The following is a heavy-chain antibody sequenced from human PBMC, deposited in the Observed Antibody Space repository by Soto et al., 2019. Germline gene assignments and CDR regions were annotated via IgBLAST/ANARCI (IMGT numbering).Heavy chain of an antibody. D-gene: IGHD5-12*01. CDR1: GFTFSDHY. CDR3: ARGVVSTGYFDY. J-gene: IGHJ4*02. Sequence: EVQLAESGGGLVQPGGSLRLSCAASGFTFSDHYMDWVRQAPGKGLEWVGRSRDKVHSHTTEYAASVKGRFTISRGDSENSLYLQMNRPKTEETAVYYCARGVVSTGYFDYWGQGTLVTVSS. CDR2: SRDKVHSHTT. V-gene: IGHV3-72*01.